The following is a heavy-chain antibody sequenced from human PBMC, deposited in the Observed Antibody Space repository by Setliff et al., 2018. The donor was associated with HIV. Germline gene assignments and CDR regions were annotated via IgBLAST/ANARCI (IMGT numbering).Heavy chain of an antibody. V-gene: IGHV3-9*01. CDR1: GFTFDDYA. J-gene: IGHJ3*02. CDR3: AKDYGDGHNWGAFDI. Sequence: GWSLRLSCAASGFTFDDYAMHWGRQAPGKGLEWVSGINWNSGTIAYADFVKGRFTISRDNTKNFVFLEMTNLRPEDTALYFCAKDYGDGHNWGAFDISGQGTMVTVSS. CDR2: INWNSGTI. D-gene: IGHD1-1*01.